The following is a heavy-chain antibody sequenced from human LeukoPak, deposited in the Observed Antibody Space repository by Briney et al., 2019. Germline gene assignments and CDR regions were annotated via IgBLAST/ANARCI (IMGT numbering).Heavy chain of an antibody. J-gene: IGHJ6*02. Sequence: GGSLRLSCAASGFTFSSYWMNWARQAPGKGLEWVASINHNGNVNYYVDSVKGRFTISRDNAKSSLYLQMSNLRAEDTAVYFCARGGGLDVWGQGATVTVSS. CDR3: ARGGGLDV. V-gene: IGHV3-7*03. D-gene: IGHD3-16*01. CDR1: GFTFSSYW. CDR2: INHNGNVN.